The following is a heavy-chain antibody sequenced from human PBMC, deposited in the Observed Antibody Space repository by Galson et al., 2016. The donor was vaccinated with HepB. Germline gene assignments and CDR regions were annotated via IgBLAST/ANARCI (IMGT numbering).Heavy chain of an antibody. Sequence: SETLSLTCTVSGGPLSSSSYYWGWIRQPPGKGLEWIGSIYYSGSTYYNPSLKTRVTISVDMSKNQFSLKLSSVTAADTAVYYCARHFSWSRGQWLVGGTSWFDPWGQGT. CDR1: GGPLSSSSYY. D-gene: IGHD6-19*01. V-gene: IGHV4-39*01. CDR2: IYYSGST. CDR3: ARHFSWSRGQWLVGGTSWFDP. J-gene: IGHJ5*02.